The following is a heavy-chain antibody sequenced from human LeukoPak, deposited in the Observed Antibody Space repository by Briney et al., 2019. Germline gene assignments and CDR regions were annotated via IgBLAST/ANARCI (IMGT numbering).Heavy chain of an antibody. D-gene: IGHD4-17*01. J-gene: IGHJ4*02. CDR3: ARGYGERSAAGLLDY. CDR1: GGSFSGYY. Sequence: SETLSLTCAVYGGSFSGYYWSWIRQPPGKGLEWIGEINHSGSTNYNPSLKSRVTISVDTSKNQFSLKLSSVTAADTAVYYCARGYGERSAAGLLDYWGQGTLVTVSS. CDR2: INHSGST. V-gene: IGHV4-34*01.